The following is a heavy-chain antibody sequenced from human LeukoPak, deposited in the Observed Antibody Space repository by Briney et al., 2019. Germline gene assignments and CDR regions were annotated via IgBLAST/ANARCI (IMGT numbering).Heavy chain of an antibody. J-gene: IGHJ4*02. CDR2: IYTSGST. Sequence: SETLSLTCTVSGGSISSGSYYWSWIRQPAGKGLEWIGRIYTSGSTNYNPSLKSRVTISVDTSKNQFSLKLSSVTAADTAVYYCACGYSYGYRTTVVKGFDYWGQGTLVTVPS. V-gene: IGHV4-61*02. CDR3: ACGYSYGYRTTVVKGFDY. CDR1: GGSISSGSYY. D-gene: IGHD5-18*01.